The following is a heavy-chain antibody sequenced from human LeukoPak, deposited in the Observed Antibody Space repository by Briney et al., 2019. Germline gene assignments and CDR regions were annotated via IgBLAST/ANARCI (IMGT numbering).Heavy chain of an antibody. CDR2: MNPKSGNR. V-gene: IGHV1-8*01. J-gene: IGHJ6*02. CDR1: GYTFINYD. CDR3: ARASPGEYYYYGMDV. Sequence: WASVKVPCKTSGYTFINYDIAWVRQASGQGLEWMGWMNPKSGNRGSAQKFQGRVTMAMNTSMRTASMELSSLTSDDSAVYYCARASPGEYYYYGMDVWGQGTSVTVSS.